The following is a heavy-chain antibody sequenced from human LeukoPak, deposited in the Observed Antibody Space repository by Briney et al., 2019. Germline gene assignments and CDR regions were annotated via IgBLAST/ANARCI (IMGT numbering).Heavy chain of an antibody. CDR2: INHSGST. CDR1: GGSFSGYY. Sequence: SETLSLTCAVYGGSFSGYYWSWIRQPPGKGLEWIGEINHSGSTNYNPSLKSRVTISVDTSKNQFSLKLSSVTAADTAVYYCARHGDYYDSSGYYRPPFDYWGQGTLVTVSS. V-gene: IGHV4-34*01. D-gene: IGHD3-22*01. CDR3: ARHGDYYDSSGYYRPPFDY. J-gene: IGHJ4*02.